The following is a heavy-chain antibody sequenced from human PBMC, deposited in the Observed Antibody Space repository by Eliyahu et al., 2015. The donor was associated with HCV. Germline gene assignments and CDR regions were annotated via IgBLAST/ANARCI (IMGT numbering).Heavy chain of an antibody. CDR2: IYYNSNRI. J-gene: IGHJ6*02. CDR3: IKDITPGGAAV. CDR1: GFTFDDSA. D-gene: IGHD1-14*01. V-gene: IGHV3-9*01. Sequence: EVQLVXSGXGLVQPGXSLRLXCVASGFTFDDSAMHWVRQAPGKGLXXVSGIYYNSNRIGYAXSVRGRFIISRDNAKHSLYLQMNSLRPEDTALYYCIKDITPGGAAVWGQGTTVTVSS.